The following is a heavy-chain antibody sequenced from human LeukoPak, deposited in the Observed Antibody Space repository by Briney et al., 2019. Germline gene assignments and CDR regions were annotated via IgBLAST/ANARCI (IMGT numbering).Heavy chain of an antibody. CDR1: GYSFTTYW. Sequence: GESLKISRKGSGYSFTTYWIAWVRQMPGKGLERMGTIYPGDSDPRYSPSFRGQVTISADKSISTAYPQRDSPQASDTATSYRARHTPFDHWGQGTLVTVSS. CDR3: ARHTPFDH. V-gene: IGHV5-51*01. CDR2: IYPGDSDP. J-gene: IGHJ4*02.